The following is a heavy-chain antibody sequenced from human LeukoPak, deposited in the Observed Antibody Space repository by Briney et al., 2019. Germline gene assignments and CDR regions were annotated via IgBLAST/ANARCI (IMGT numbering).Heavy chain of an antibody. CDR2: INPSAGST. J-gene: IGHJ4*02. CDR1: GYTFTNYY. D-gene: IGHD2-15*01. Sequence: ASVKVSCKASGYTFTNYYMHWVRQAPGQELEWMGLINPSAGSTNYAQNFQGRVTMTRDTSTSTVCMELSSLRSEDTAVYYCARGISCSGGSCRYFDYWGQGTLVTVSS. CDR3: ARGISCSGGSCRYFDY. V-gene: IGHV1-46*01.